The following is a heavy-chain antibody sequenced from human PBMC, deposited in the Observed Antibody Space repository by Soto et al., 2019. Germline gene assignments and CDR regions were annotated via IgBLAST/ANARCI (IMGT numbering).Heavy chain of an antibody. CDR2: ISPGDTTI. CDR3: ARLLYESGDYVGY. Sequence: GGSLRLSCVASGFSFSSYSMNWVRQAPGKGLEWVAYISPGDTTIYYADSVKGRFTISRDDSKNSVYLQMNGLRVDATALYYCARLLYESGDYVGYWGQGTLVTVSS. V-gene: IGHV3-48*01. CDR1: GFSFSSYS. J-gene: IGHJ4*02. D-gene: IGHD2-21*02.